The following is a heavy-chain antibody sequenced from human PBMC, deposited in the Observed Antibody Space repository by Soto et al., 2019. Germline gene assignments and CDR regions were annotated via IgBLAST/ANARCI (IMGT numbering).Heavy chain of an antibody. J-gene: IGHJ5*02. CDR2: ISGSDDST. CDR3: ARDLHDYVSFRFDP. D-gene: IGHD3-16*01. V-gene: IGHV3-23*01. CDR1: GFTFSSYA. Sequence: PGGSLRLSCASSGFTFSSYAMSWVRQAPGKGLEWVSVISGSDDSTYYADSVKGRFTISRDNSKNTLYLQMNSLRAEDTAVYYCARDLHDYVSFRFDPWGQGTLVTVSS.